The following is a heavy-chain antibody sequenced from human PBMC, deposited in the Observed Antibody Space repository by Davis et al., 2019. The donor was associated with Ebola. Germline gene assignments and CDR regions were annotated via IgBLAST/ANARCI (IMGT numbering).Heavy chain of an antibody. CDR3: ARLREYVSSWYGTYYYYMDV. V-gene: IGHV4-61*08. Sequence: GSLRLSCAVSGGSISSGGYSWNWIRQSPGKGLEWIGYIYYSGSTNYNPSLKSRVTISVDTSKYQISLKLSSVTAADTAVYYCARLREYVSSWYGTYYYYMDVWGKRDHGHRLL. D-gene: IGHD6-13*01. J-gene: IGHJ6*03. CDR2: IYYSGST. CDR1: GGSISSGGYS.